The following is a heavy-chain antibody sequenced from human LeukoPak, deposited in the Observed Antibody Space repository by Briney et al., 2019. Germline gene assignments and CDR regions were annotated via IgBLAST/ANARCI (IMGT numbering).Heavy chain of an antibody. V-gene: IGHV3-23*01. D-gene: IGHD1-26*01. J-gene: IGHJ4*02. CDR3: AKHPIVGATGNFDY. Sequence: GGSLRLSCAASGFTFSNYAMSWVRQAPGKGREWVSDISGSGGSTYYEDSVKGRFTISRDNSKDTLDLQMNSLRAEDTAVYYCAKHPIVGATGNFDYWGQGTLVTVSS. CDR1: GFTFSNYA. CDR2: ISGSGGST.